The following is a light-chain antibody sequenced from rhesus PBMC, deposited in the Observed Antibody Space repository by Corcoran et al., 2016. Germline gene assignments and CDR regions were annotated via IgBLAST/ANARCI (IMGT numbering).Light chain of an antibody. CDR1: SSDIGAFSY. CDR3: NSYAGSSTFI. J-gene: IGLJ1*01. CDR2: EVS. V-gene: IGLV2-32*02. Sequence: QAALTQPRSVSGSPGQSVTISCTGSSSDIGAFSYVSWYQQPPGTAPKVLIYEVSKRPSGVSARFSGTKSGDTASLTISGLQAEDEADYYCNSYAGSSTFIFGGGTRLSVL.